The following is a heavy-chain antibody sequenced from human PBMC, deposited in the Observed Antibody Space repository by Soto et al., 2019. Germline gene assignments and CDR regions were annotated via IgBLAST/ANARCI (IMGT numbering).Heavy chain of an antibody. CDR3: ARVIPGAEAWFDP. J-gene: IGHJ5*02. Sequence: ASVKVSCKASGNTFTNFGVTWVRQAPGQGLEWMGWISAYTDDPNYAQKFQGRVTMTIDTSTSAAYLDLRSLTSDDTAVYYCARVIPGAEAWFDPWGQGTLVTVSS. CDR1: GNTFTNFG. D-gene: IGHD2-2*01. CDR2: ISAYTDDP. V-gene: IGHV1-18*01.